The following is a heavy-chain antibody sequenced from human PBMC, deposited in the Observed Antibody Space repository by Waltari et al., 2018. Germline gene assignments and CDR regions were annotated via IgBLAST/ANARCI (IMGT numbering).Heavy chain of an antibody. CDR3: ARLEDCTGPGGNCYSGDVFALDV. Sequence: QVHLQQWGAGALQPLDPLSLTCAVFGGLPSGYSWGWLRPPPGKGLEWIGEINHAPNRNYNPTLKSRVTMSVDTSKNQFSLKLSSVTAADTGIYYCARLEDCTGPGGNCYSGDVFALDVWGQGTMVTVSS. CDR2: INHAPNR. CDR1: GGLPSGYS. V-gene: IGHV4-34*01. D-gene: IGHD2-8*02. J-gene: IGHJ6*02.